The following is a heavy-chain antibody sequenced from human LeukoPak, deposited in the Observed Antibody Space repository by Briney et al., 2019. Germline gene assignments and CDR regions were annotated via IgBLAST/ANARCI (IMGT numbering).Heavy chain of an antibody. V-gene: IGHV3-21*01. CDR2: ISSSSSYI. D-gene: IGHD3-9*01. CDR3: ATVGTYDILTGYGRDY. CDR1: GFTFSSYS. J-gene: IGHJ4*02. Sequence: KTGGSLRLSCAASGFTFSSYSMNWVRQAPGKGLEWVSSISSSSSYIYYADSVKGRFTISRDNAKNSLYLQMNSLRAEDTAVYYCATVGTYDILTGYGRDYWGQGTLVTVSS.